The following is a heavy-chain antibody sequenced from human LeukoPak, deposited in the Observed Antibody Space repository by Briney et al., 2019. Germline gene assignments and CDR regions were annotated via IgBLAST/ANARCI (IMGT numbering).Heavy chain of an antibody. CDR2: MNPKSGNT. D-gene: IGHD5-12*01. J-gene: IGHJ4*02. CDR3: ARGRVPWGYEIYDY. CDR1: GYTFTNYD. Sequence: ASVKVSCKASGYTFTNYDINWVRQATGQGPEWMGWMNPKSGNTGYAQKFQGRVTMTRNTSISTAYMELSSLRSDDTAVYYCARGRVPWGYEIYDYWGQGTLVTVSS. V-gene: IGHV1-8*01.